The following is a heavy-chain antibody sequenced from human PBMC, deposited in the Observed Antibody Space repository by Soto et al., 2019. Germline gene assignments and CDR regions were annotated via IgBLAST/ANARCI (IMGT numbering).Heavy chain of an antibody. D-gene: IGHD2-21*01. CDR2: ISSSGNS. CDR3: VGRLTSISNSFDS. V-gene: IGHV4-31*06. J-gene: IGHJ4*02. CDR1: GDSISSGTHY. Sequence: SETLSLTCTVSGDSISSGTHYWNWIRQHPGKGLEWIGYISSSGNSYYSPSLKSRVFMSVDTSKNLFSLKLSSVTAADTAIYYFVGRLTSISNSFDSWGPGTQVTVSS.